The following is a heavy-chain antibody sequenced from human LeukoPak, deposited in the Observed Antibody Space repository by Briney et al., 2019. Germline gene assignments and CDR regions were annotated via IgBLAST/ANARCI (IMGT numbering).Heavy chain of an antibody. J-gene: IGHJ4*02. D-gene: IGHD2-15*01. CDR3: ARADLCSGGSCYSGLGYYFDY. Sequence: SVKVSCKASGGTFSSYAISWVRQAPGQGLEWMGGIIPICGTANYAQKFQGRVTITTDESTSTAYMELSSLRSEDTAVYYCARADLCSGGSCYSGLGYYFDYWGQGTLGTVSS. CDR1: GGTFSSYA. V-gene: IGHV1-69*05. CDR2: IIPICGTA.